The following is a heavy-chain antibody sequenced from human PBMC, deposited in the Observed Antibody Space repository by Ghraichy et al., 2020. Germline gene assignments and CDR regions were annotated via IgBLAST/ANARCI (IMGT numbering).Heavy chain of an antibody. CDR3: ARVSDTMVRGVIIYWFDP. CDR2: INHSGST. J-gene: IGHJ5*02. V-gene: IGHV4-34*01. D-gene: IGHD3-10*01. Sequence: SETLSLTCAVYGGSFSGYYWSWIRQPPGKGLEWIGEINHSGSTNYNPSLKSRVTISVDTSKNQFSLKLSSVTAADTAVYYCARVSDTMVRGVIIYWFDPWGQGTLVTVSS. CDR1: GGSFSGYY.